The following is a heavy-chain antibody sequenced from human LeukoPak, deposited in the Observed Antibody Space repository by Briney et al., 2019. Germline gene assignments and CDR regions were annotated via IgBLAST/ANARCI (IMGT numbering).Heavy chain of an antibody. CDR3: ARDDTVSGYSLLSY. Sequence: SETLSLTCTVSGGSISSYYWSWIRQPAGKGLEWIGRIYTSGSTNCNPSLKSRVTMSVDTSKNQFSLKLSSVTAADTAVYYCARDDTVSGYSLLSYWGQGTLVTVSS. CDR2: IYTSGST. V-gene: IGHV4-4*07. J-gene: IGHJ4*02. CDR1: GGSISSYY. D-gene: IGHD3-3*01.